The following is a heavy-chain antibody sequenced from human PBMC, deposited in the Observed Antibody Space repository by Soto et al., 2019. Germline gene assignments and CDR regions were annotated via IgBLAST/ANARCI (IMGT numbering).Heavy chain of an antibody. V-gene: IGHV4-34*01. J-gene: IGHJ6*03. CDR3: ARESPLASIAARQTYYYYYYMDV. CDR1: GGSFSGYY. D-gene: IGHD6-6*01. Sequence: SETLSLTCAVYGGSFSGYYWSWIRQPPGKGLEWIGEINHSGSTNYNPSLKSRVTISVDTSKNQFSLKLSSVTAADTAVYYCARESPLASIAARQTYYYYYYMDVWGKGTTVTVSS. CDR2: INHSGST.